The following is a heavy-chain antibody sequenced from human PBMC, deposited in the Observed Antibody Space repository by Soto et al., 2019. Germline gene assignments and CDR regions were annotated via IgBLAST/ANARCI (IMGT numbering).Heavy chain of an antibody. CDR1: GYTFTSYG. J-gene: IGHJ4*02. D-gene: IGHD6-19*01. CDR2: ISAYNGNT. Sequence: ASVKVSCKASGYTFTSYGISWVRQAPGQGLEWMGWISAYNGNTNYAQKLQGRVTMTTDTSTSTAYMELRSLRSDDTAVYYCGRMSSGWYDSGFDYWGQGTLVTVS. V-gene: IGHV1-18*01. CDR3: GRMSSGWYDSGFDY.